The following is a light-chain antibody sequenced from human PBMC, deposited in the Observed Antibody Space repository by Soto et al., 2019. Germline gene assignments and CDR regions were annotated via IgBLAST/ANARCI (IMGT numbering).Light chain of an antibody. CDR3: CSYAGSTTYV. CDR1: SSDVGSYNL. J-gene: IGLJ1*01. Sequence: QSALTQPASVSGSPGQSITISCTGTSSDVGSYNLVSWYQQHPGKAPKLMIYEGSKRPSGVSNRFSGSKSGNTASLTISGLQDEDEAEYYCCSYAGSTTYVSGTGTKLTVL. CDR2: EGS. V-gene: IGLV2-23*01.